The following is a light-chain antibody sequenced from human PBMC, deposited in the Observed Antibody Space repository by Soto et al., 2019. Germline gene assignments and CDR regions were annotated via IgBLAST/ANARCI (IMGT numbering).Light chain of an antibody. CDR3: QQYSTSPPST. V-gene: IGKV3-20*01. Sequence: EIVLTQSPGTLSLSPGERATLSCRASQSVSSSYLAWYQQKPVQAPRLLINGASSRATGIPDRFSGSGSGTDSTLTISRLEPEDFAVYYCQQYSTSPPSTFGQGTRLEIK. CDR2: GAS. J-gene: IGKJ5*01. CDR1: QSVSSSY.